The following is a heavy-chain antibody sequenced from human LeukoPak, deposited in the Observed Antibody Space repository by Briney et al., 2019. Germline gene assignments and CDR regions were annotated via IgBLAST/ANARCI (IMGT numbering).Heavy chain of an antibody. CDR1: GAGISSKNGG. D-gene: IGHD6-19*01. CDR2: TYYRSNWYN. J-gene: IGHJ4*02. Sequence: PSPALSLTCVVSGAGISSKNGGGSWIRQSPSGGFEWLGKTYYRSNWYNYYAASIEARITISQDTSKNQSSLPLNSVTPDDTAVYYCARDFGTTGWHTFDYWGQGTLVTVSS. V-gene: IGHV6-1*01. CDR3: ARDFGTTGWHTFDY.